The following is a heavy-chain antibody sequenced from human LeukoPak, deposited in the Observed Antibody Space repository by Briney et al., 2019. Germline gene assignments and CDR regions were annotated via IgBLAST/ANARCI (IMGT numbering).Heavy chain of an antibody. CDR1: GFTFSGYP. J-gene: IGHJ4*02. CDR3: AKDPGYYDILTGYYLDY. CDR2: ISYDGSNK. Sequence: PGKSLRLSCAASGFTFSGYPIHWVRQAPGKGLEWVAVISYDGSNKYYADSVKGRFTISRDNSKNTLYLQMNSLRAEDTAVYYCAKDPGYYDILTGYYLDYWGQGTLVTVSS. D-gene: IGHD3-9*01. V-gene: IGHV3-30-3*02.